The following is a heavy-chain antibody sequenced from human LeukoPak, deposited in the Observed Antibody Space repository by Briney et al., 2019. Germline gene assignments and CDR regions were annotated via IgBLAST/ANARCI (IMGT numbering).Heavy chain of an antibody. J-gene: IGHJ6*03. V-gene: IGHV4-4*07. CDR1: SGSINDYY. D-gene: IGHD2-2*01. CDR3: AREGCSGTNCLYYFYYMDV. CDR2: IYSSGST. Sequence: PSETLSLTCTVSSGSINDYYWSWVRQPAGKGLEWLGRIYSSGSTTYNPSLKSRVTMSVDTSKNQFSLKMTSVTAADTAVYYCAREGCSGTNCLYYFYYMDVWGKGTTVTVSS.